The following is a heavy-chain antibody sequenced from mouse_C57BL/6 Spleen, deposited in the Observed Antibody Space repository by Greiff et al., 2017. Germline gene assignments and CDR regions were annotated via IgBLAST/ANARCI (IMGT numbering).Heavy chain of an antibody. D-gene: IGHD1-1*01. CDR3: ALATVAY. J-gene: IGHJ3*01. CDR1: GYTFTSYW. V-gene: IGHV1-55*01. Sequence: QVQLKQPGAELVKPGASVKMSCKASGYTFTSYWITWVKQRPGQGLEWIGDIYPGSGCTNYNEKFKSKATLTVDTSSSTAYMQLSSQTSEDSAVYYCALATVAYWGQETLVTVSA. CDR2: IYPGSGCT.